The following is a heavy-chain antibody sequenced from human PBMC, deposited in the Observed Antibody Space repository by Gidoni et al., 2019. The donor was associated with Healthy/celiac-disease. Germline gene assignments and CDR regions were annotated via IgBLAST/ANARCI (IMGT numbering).Heavy chain of an antibody. J-gene: IGHJ6*03. CDR3: AKDGRRAVTTRYYYYMDV. CDR2: ISGSGGST. Sequence: SCAASGFNFSSYAMSWVRQAPGKVLEWVSAISGSGGSTYYADSVKGRFTISRDNSKNTLYLQMNSLRAEDTAVYYCAKDGRRAVTTRYYYYMDVWGKGTTVTVSS. V-gene: IGHV3-23*01. D-gene: IGHD4-4*01. CDR1: GFNFSSYA.